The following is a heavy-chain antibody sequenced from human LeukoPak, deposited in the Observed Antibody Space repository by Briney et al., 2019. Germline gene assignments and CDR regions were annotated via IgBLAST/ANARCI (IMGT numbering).Heavy chain of an antibody. J-gene: IGHJ4*02. D-gene: IGHD3-22*01. CDR3: ARDPPTDYYDSSGYYDY. Sequence: ASVKVSCKASGYTFTSYGISWVRQAPGQGLEWMGWISAYNGNTNYAQKLQGRVTMTTDTSTSTAYMELRSLRSDDTAVYYSARDPPTDYYDSSGYYDYWGQGTLVTVSS. CDR2: ISAYNGNT. V-gene: IGHV1-18*01. CDR1: GYTFTSYG.